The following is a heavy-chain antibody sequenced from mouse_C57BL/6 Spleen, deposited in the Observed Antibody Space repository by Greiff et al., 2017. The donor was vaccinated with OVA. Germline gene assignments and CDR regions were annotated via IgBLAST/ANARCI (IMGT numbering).Heavy chain of an antibody. Sequence: QVQLKESGPELVKPGASVKISCKASGYAFSSSWMNWVKQRPGKGLEWIGRIYPGDGDTNYNGKFKGKATLTADKSSSTAYMQLSSLTSEDSAVYFCARGTTVPYFDYWGQGTTLTVSS. CDR2: IYPGDGDT. V-gene: IGHV1-82*01. CDR3: ARGTTVPYFDY. J-gene: IGHJ2*01. D-gene: IGHD1-1*01. CDR1: GYAFSSSW.